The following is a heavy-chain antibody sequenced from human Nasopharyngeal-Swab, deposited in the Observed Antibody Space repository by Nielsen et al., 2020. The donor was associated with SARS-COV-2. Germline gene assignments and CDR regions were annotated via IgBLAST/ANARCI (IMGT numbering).Heavy chain of an antibody. V-gene: IGHV1-69*13. CDR1: GGTFSSYA. D-gene: IGHD6-6*01. CDR3: ARDRSLEIKASSSDTYYGMDV. J-gene: IGHJ6*02. Sequence: SVKVSCKASGGTFSSYAISWVRQAPGQGLEWMVGIIPIFGTANYAQKFQGRVTITADESTSTAYMELSSLRSEDTAVYYCARDRSLEIKASSSDTYYGMDVWGQGTTVTVSS. CDR2: IIPIFGTA.